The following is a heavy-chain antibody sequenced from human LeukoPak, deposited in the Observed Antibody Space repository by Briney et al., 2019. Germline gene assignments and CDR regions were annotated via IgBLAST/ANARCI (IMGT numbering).Heavy chain of an antibody. J-gene: IGHJ3*02. Sequence: ASVEVSCKASGYTFTSYYMHWLRQAPGQGLEWMGIINPSGGSTSYAQKFQGSVTMTRDTSTSTVYMELSSLRSEDTAVYYCAREAVSDAFDIWGQGTMVTVSS. D-gene: IGHD3-16*02. V-gene: IGHV1-46*01. CDR1: GYTFTSYY. CDR2: INPSGGST. CDR3: AREAVSDAFDI.